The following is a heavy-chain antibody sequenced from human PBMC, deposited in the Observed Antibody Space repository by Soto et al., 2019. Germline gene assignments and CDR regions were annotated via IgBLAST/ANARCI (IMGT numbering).Heavy chain of an antibody. CDR1: GYTFTSYG. J-gene: IGHJ3*02. Sequence: QVQLVQSGAEVKKPGASVKVSCKASGYTFTSYGISWVRQAPGQGLEWMGWISAYNGNTNYAQKLQGRVTMTTDTSTSTAYMELRSLRSEGTAVYYCARDRYPEDYIWGSYRLAFDIWGQGTMVTVSS. CDR3: ARDRYPEDYIWGSYRLAFDI. D-gene: IGHD3-16*02. CDR2: ISAYNGNT. V-gene: IGHV1-18*01.